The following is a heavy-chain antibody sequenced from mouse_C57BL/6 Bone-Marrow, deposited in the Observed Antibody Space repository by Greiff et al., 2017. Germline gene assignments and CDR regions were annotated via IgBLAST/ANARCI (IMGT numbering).Heavy chain of an antibody. D-gene: IGHD2-1*01. CDR2: INPGSGGT. V-gene: IGHV1-54*01. CDR3: ARRIYYGNYDWYFDV. CDR1: GYAFTNYL. Sequence: QVQLQQSGAELVRPGTSVKVSCKASGYAFTNYLIEWVKQRPGQGLEWIGVINPGSGGTNYNEKFKGKATLTADKSSSTAYMQLSSLTSEDSAVYFCARRIYYGNYDWYFDVWGTGTTVTVSS. J-gene: IGHJ1*03.